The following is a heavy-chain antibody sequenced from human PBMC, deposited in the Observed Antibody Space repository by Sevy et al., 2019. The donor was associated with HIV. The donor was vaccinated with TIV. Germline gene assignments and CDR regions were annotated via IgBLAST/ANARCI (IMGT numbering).Heavy chain of an antibody. CDR2: ISYDGSEK. J-gene: IGHJ4*02. CDR3: AKDRGTFGLLYYFAS. V-gene: IGHV3-30*18. D-gene: IGHD3-16*01. CDR1: GFMFSYYA. Sequence: GGSLRLSCAASGFMFSYYAMHWVRQAPGKGLEWVAVISYDGSEKYYADSVKGRFTISRDNAKNTLYLQMNGLRPDDTAVYYSAKDRGTFGLLYYFASWVQGTLVTDSS.